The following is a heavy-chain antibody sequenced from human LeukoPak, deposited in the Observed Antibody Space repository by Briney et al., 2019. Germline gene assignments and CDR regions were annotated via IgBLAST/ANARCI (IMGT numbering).Heavy chain of an antibody. CDR1: GYSITGHL. D-gene: IGHD1-1*01. V-gene: IGHV1-2*02. CDR2: INPTSGAT. CDR3: AGGSQANWNDFGGFDP. J-gene: IGHJ5*02. Sequence: GASVKVPCRASGYSITGHLLHWVRQTPGQGLEWVGWINPTSGATNYAVRFQGRVSMTSDTSINTAYIELRRLRPADTAVYFCAGGSQANWNDFGGFDPWGQGTVVTVSS.